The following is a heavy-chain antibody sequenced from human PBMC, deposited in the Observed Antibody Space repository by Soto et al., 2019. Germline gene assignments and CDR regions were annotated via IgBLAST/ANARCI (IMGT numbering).Heavy chain of an antibody. D-gene: IGHD3-3*01. J-gene: IGHJ6*02. CDR3: ARDTPKAWSGYYLGAYYYYGMDV. CDR2: IWYDGSNK. Sequence: QVQLVESGGGVVQPGRSLRLSCAASGFTFSSYGMHWVRQAPGKGLEWVAVIWYDGSNKYYADSVKGRFTISRDNSNNTLYLQMNSLRAEDTAVYYCARDTPKAWSGYYLGAYYYYGMDVWGQVTTVTVSS. V-gene: IGHV3-33*01. CDR1: GFTFSSYG.